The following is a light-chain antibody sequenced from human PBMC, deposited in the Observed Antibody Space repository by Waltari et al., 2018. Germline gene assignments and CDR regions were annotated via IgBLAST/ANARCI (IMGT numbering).Light chain of an antibody. V-gene: IGKV4-1*01. Sequence: DIVITQSPDSLAVSLGERATINSKSSQSVLYSSNNKNYLAWYQQKPGQPPKLLIYWASTRESGVPDRFSGSGSGTDFTLTISSLQAEDVAVYYCQQYYSTPDTFGGGTKVEIK. CDR3: QQYYSTPDT. J-gene: IGKJ4*01. CDR2: WAS. CDR1: QSVLYSSNNKNY.